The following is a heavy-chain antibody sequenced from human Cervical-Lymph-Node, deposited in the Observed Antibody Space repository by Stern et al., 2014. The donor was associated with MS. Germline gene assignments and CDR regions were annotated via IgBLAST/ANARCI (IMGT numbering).Heavy chain of an antibody. D-gene: IGHD6-25*01. CDR2: ISTESSYI. Sequence: EVQLVESGGRLVKPGESLTLSCAASGFPFDTYTMHWVRQSPGRGLEWISSISTESSYITYADSVKGRFTISRDNANNSLYLQMNSLRPEDTAVYYCARRAGGLIAAGSLGYWGQGILVTVSS. CDR1: GFPFDTYT. V-gene: IGHV3-21*01. CDR3: ARRAGGLIAAGSLGY. J-gene: IGHJ4*02.